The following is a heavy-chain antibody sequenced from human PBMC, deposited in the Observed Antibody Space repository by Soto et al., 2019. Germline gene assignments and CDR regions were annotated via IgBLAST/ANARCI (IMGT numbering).Heavy chain of an antibody. CDR3: ASGRGYDILTGYYPYFDY. V-gene: IGHV3-9*01. CDR1: GLTFDDYA. D-gene: IGHD3-9*01. Sequence: EVQLVESGGGLVQSGKSLRLSCAASGLTFDDYAMHWVRQAPGKDLEWVSGISWNSGSIGYADSVKGRFTISRDNAKNSLDLQMNSLRAGDTALYYCASGRGYDILTGYYPYFDYWGQGTLVTVSS. J-gene: IGHJ4*02. CDR2: ISWNSGSI.